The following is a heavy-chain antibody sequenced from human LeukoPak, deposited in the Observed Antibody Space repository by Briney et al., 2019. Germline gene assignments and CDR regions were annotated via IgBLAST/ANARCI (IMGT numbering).Heavy chain of an antibody. J-gene: IGHJ5*02. D-gene: IGHD2-15*01. V-gene: IGHV1-8*01. Sequence: GASVKVFCKASGYTFTNYDINWVRQATGQGPEWMGWMNPKSGNTGYAQKFQGRVTMTRNTSISTAYMELSSLRSDDTAVYYCARDQDIVVVVAALRQREMGGFDPWGQGTLVTVSS. CDR2: MNPKSGNT. CDR3: ARDQDIVVVVAALRQREMGGFDP. CDR1: GYTFTNYD.